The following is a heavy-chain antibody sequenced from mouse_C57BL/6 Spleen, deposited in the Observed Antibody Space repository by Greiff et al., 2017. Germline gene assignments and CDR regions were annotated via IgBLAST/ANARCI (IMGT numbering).Heavy chain of an antibody. Sequence: EVHLVESGEGLVKPGGSLKLSCAASGFTFSSYAMSWVRQTPEKRLEWVAYISSGGDYIYYADTVKGRFTISRDNARNTLYLQMSSLKSEDTAMYYCARGPLYSNYVHFDVWGTGTTVTVSS. D-gene: IGHD2-5*01. CDR3: ARGPLYSNYVHFDV. J-gene: IGHJ1*03. CDR2: ISSGGDYI. CDR1: GFTFSSYA. V-gene: IGHV5S21*01.